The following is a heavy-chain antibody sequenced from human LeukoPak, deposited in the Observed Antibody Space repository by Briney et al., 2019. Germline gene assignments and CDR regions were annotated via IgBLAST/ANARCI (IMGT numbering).Heavy chain of an antibody. Sequence: KPSETLSLTCTVSGGSINSGDYYWTWIRQPPGKGLEWIGYIYYSGKTYYNPSLKSRVSMSVDTSKNQFSLKLSSVTAADTAVYYCARRSGGCPGGHCYFLFDNWGQGTLVTVSS. J-gene: IGHJ4*02. V-gene: IGHV4-30-4*01. D-gene: IGHD2-21*02. CDR3: ARRSGGCPGGHCYFLFDN. CDR1: GGSINSGDYY. CDR2: IYYSGKT.